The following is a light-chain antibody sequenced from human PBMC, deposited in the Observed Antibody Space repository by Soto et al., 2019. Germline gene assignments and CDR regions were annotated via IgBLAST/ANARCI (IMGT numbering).Light chain of an antibody. V-gene: IGKV3-20*01. J-gene: IGKJ2*01. CDR1: QSVNSNY. Sequence: ETVLTQSPGTLSLSPGDRATLSCRASQSVNSNYLAWYQQIPGQAPRLLIYCVSNRATGIPDRLSGSGSGTDFTLTISRLEPEDFAMYYCQQYGNSRYTFGQGTKLEIK. CDR3: QQYGNSRYT. CDR2: CVS.